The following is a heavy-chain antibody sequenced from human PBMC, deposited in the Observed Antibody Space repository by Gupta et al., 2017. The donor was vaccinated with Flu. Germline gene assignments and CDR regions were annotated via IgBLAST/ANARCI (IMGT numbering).Heavy chain of an antibody. V-gene: IGHV3-15*01. CDR3: TTDLSGGYSFDV. CDR1: GFTFTDAW. D-gene: IGHD3-10*01. J-gene: IGHJ3*01. Sequence: EVQLVESGGGLVKFGESLRLSCTASGFTFTDAWMSWVRLAPGKGLEWVGRIKSETDGGTTDYAAPVKGRFSISRDDSKSTLYLQMNSLKIEDTAVYFCTTDLSGGYSFDVWGQGTRVTVS. CDR2: IKSETDGGTT.